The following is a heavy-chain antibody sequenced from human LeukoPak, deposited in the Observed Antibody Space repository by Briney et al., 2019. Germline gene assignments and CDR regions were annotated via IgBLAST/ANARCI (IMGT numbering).Heavy chain of an antibody. D-gene: IGHD1-26*01. CDR3: ARDRGRWELQALPDH. CDR1: GYTFTDNY. CDR2: INPNSGGT. J-gene: IGHJ4*02. Sequence: ASVKVSCKASGYTFTDNYIHWVRQAPGQGLEWMGRINPNSGGTNYAQRFQGRVTMTRDTSINTAYMELGWLRSDDTAMDYCARDRGRWELQALPDHWGQGTLVTISS. V-gene: IGHV1-2*06.